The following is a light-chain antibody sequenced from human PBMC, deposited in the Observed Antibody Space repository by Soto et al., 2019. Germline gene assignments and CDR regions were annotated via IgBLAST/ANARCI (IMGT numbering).Light chain of an antibody. CDR1: QSLLHSNGYNY. V-gene: IGKV2-28*01. CDR3: MQALQTPYT. J-gene: IGKJ2*01. CDR2: LGS. Sequence: DIVMTQSPLSLPVTPGEPASISCRSSQSLLHSNGYNYLDWYLQKPGQSPQLLIYLGSNRASGGPDRVSWRGSGTDFTLKISRVEAEDVGVYYCMQALQTPYTFGQGTKLEIK.